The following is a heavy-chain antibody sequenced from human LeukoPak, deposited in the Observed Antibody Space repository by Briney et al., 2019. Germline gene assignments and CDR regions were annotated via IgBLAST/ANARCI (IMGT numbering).Heavy chain of an antibody. CDR1: GFTFSTSG. V-gene: IGHV3-30*02. D-gene: IGHD4-17*01. J-gene: IGHJ4*02. CDR3: AKDRRKYGADSEGQYFDY. CDR2: IQYDENDI. Sequence: GGSLRLSCAASGFTFSTSGMHWVRQAPGKGLEWVSFIQYDENDIFYADSVKGRFTISRDNFKNTLYLQMSSLRPEDTAVYYCAKDRRKYGADSEGQYFDYWGQGTLVTVSS.